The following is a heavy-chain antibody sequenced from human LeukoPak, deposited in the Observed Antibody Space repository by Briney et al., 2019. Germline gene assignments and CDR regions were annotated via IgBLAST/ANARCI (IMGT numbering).Heavy chain of an antibody. Sequence: SVRVSCKASGGTFSNYAINWVRQAPGHGLEWMGRVVPIFGTTHYAQEFQGRFTITTDESTSTAYMVLSSLRSDDTAVYYCGMSSHGYYYYYMDVWGKGTTVLVSS. CDR2: VVPIFGTT. J-gene: IGHJ6*03. CDR3: GMSSHGYYYYYMDV. V-gene: IGHV1-69*05. CDR1: GGTFSNYA.